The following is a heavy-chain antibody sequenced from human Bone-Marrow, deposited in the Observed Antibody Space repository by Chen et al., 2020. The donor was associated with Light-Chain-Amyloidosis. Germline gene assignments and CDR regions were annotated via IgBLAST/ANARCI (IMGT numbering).Heavy chain of an antibody. CDR3: ARAAAVGGGFNYYGMDV. D-gene: IGHD6-19*01. J-gene: IGHJ6*02. V-gene: IGHV3-21*04. CDR2: ITGSGDI. Sequence: EMQLVESGGGLVKRGGSLRLSCAASGLIFHTYRFKWVRQAPGKGLEWVSSITGSGDIYYADSVKGRFTISRDDAKKTVYLQMNSLRAEDTAVYYCARAAAVGGGFNYYGMDVWGQGTTVTVAS. CDR1: GLIFHTYR.